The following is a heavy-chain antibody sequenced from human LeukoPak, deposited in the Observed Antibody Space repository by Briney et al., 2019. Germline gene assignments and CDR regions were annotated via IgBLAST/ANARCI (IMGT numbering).Heavy chain of an antibody. Sequence: SQTLSLTCAVSGGSISSGGYSWSWIRQPPGKGLEWIGYIYHSGSTYYNPSLKSRVTISVDRSKNQFSLKLSSVTAADTAVYYCARALREGFGELSVVDWFDPWGQGTLVTVSS. CDR2: IYHSGST. CDR3: ARALREGFGELSVVDWFDP. V-gene: IGHV4-30-2*01. J-gene: IGHJ5*02. CDR1: GGSISSGGYS. D-gene: IGHD3-10*01.